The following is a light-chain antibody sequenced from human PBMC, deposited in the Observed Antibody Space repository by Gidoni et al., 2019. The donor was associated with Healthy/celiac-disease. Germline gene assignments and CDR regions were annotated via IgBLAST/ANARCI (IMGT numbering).Light chain of an antibody. V-gene: IGLV3-21*04. Sequence: SYVLTQPPSVSVAPGETARITCGGNNIGSKSVHWYQQKPGQAPVLVIYYDSDRPSGIPERFSGSSSGNTATLTISRVEAGDEADFYCQVWDSSSDHVVFGGGTKLTVL. CDR2: YDS. CDR1: NIGSKS. J-gene: IGLJ2*01. CDR3: QVWDSSSDHVV.